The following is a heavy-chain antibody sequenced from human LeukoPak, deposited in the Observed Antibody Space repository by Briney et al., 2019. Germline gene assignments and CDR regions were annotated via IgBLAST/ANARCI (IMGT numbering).Heavy chain of an antibody. D-gene: IGHD7-27*01. CDR2: IIPIFGTA. J-gene: IGHJ5*02. V-gene: IGHV1-69*05. Sequence: SVKVSCKASGGTFSSYAISWVRQAPGQGLEWMGRIIPIFGTANYAQKFQGRVTITTDESTSTAYMELSSLRSEDTAVYYCASSPNWGGILNNWFAPWGQGTLVTVSS. CDR1: GGTFSSYA. CDR3: ASSPNWGGILNNWFAP.